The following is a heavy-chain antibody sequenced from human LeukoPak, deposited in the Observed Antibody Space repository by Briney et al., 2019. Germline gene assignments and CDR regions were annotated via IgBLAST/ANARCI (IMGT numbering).Heavy chain of an antibody. CDR3: VRDGGVSGYDLLDY. Sequence: GGSLRLSCAASGFTFSNYWMTWVRQAPGKGLEWVAHINQDGSKEYYMDSVKARFTISRDNAKNSLSLQMNSLRAEDTAVYYCVRDGGVSGYDLLDYWGSGTLVTVSS. D-gene: IGHD5-12*01. CDR2: INQDGSKE. J-gene: IGHJ4*02. CDR1: GFTFSNYW. V-gene: IGHV3-7*01.